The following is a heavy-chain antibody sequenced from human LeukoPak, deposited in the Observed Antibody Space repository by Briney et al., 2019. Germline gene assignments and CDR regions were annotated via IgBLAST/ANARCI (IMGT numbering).Heavy chain of an antibody. CDR3: AKDAYCSGGRCYNGPFDY. CDR1: GFTFSTYS. J-gene: IGHJ4*02. V-gene: IGHV3-21*01. CDR2: ISSSGGYI. D-gene: IGHD2-15*01. Sequence: GGSLRLSCAASGFTFSTYSMNWVRQAPGKGLEWVSSISSSGGYIFDADSVKGRFTISRDNAKNSLYLQMNSLRAEDTAVYYCAKDAYCSGGRCYNGPFDYWGQGTLVTVSS.